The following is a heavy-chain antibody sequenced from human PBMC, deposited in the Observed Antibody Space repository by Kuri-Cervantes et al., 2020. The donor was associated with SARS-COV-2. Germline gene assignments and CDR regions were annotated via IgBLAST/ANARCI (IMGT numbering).Heavy chain of an antibody. CDR2: IYYSGTT. V-gene: IGHV4-30-4*01. J-gene: IGHJ4*02. CDR3: AREPWGYGPGGY. CDR1: GGSISSGDYY. D-gene: IGHD5-18*01. Sequence: SCTVSGGSISSGDYYWTWIRQPPGKGLEWIGYIYYSGTTSYNPSLKSRVTISVDTSKNQFSLRLSSVTAADTAVHYCAREPWGYGPGGYWGQGTLVTVSS.